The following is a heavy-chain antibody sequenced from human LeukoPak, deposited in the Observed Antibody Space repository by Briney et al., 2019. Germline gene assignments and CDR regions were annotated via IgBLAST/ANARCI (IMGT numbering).Heavy chain of an antibody. J-gene: IGHJ6*03. CDR1: GFTFSGYG. V-gene: IGHV3-30*02. Sequence: PGRSLRLSCAASGFTFSGYGMHWVRQAPGKGLEWVAFIRYDGSNKYYADSVKGRFTISRDNSKNTLYLQMNNLRAEDTAVYYCAKGGRYCNSTTCSTTNIGYYYYMDVWGKGTTVTVSS. D-gene: IGHD2-2*01. CDR2: IRYDGSNK. CDR3: AKGGRYCNSTTCSTTNIGYYYYMDV.